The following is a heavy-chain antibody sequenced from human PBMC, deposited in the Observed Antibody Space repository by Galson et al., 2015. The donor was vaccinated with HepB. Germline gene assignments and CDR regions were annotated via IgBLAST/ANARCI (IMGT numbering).Heavy chain of an antibody. D-gene: IGHD3-10*01. J-gene: IGHJ6*03. CDR1: GFTFVNYD. CDR2: VSRDGTST. CDR3: ARDAYTTRVYHFMDN. Sequence: SLRLSCAASGFTFVNYDMSWVRQAPGKGLEWVSTVSRDGTSTFYADSVKGRFTISRDNSKNTLSLQLNSLRREDTAVYYCARDAYTTRVYHFMDNWGKGTAISVSS. V-gene: IGHV3-23*01.